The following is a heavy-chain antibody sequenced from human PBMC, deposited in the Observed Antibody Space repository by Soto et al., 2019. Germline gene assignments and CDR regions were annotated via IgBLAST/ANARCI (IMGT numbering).Heavy chain of an antibody. J-gene: IGHJ4*02. D-gene: IGHD1-26*01. V-gene: IGHV4-59*01. CDR1: CDSINYYH. CDR2: IYYSGST. CDR3: ASRIVGATTYLDY. Sequence: SETLSLTCTVSCDSINYYHWSWIRQPPGKGLEWVGYIYYSGSTNYNPSLKSRVTISVDTSKNQFSLKLSSVTAADTAVYYCASRIVGATTYLDYWGQGTLVTVSS.